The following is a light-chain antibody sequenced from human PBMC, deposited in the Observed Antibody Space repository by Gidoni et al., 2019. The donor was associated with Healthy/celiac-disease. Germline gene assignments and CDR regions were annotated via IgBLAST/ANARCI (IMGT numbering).Light chain of an antibody. CDR1: QSISSY. CDR2: AAS. Sequence: DIQMTQSPSSLSASVGDRVTITCRASQSISSYLNWYQQKPGKAPKLLIYAASSLQSGVPSRFSGSGSGTDFTLTSSRLQPEDFATYYCQQSYSTPMYTFGQGTKLEIK. CDR3: QQSYSTPMYT. J-gene: IGKJ2*01. V-gene: IGKV1-39*01.